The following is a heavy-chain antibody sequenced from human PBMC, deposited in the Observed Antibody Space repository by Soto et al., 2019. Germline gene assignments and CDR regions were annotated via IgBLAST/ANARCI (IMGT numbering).Heavy chain of an antibody. J-gene: IGHJ5*02. V-gene: IGHV4-31*03. CDR3: AGEGNYYGSGSYRRGFDP. Sequence: SETLSLTCTVSGGSISSGGYYWSWIRQHPGKGLEWIGYINYSGSTYYNPSLKSRVTICVDTAKNQFSLKLRSVHAADTAMDYCAGEGNYYGSGSYRRGFDPWGQVTLVSVS. CDR1: GGSISSGGYY. D-gene: IGHD3-10*01. CDR2: INYSGST.